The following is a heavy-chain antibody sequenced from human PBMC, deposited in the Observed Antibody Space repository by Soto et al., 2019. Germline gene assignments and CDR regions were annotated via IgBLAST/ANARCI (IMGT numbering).Heavy chain of an antibody. V-gene: IGHV3-30*18. J-gene: IGHJ4*02. Sequence: QVQLVESGGGVVQPGRSLRLSCAASGFTFSSYGMQWVRQVPGKVLEWVAVISYDGSDKYYADSVKGRFTISRDNSKDAVNLRMNCLTADETAVYYCAKALGELSPESYDYWGEGTLITVSS. D-gene: IGHD3-16*02. CDR2: ISYDGSDK. CDR1: GFTFSSYG. CDR3: AKALGELSPESYDY.